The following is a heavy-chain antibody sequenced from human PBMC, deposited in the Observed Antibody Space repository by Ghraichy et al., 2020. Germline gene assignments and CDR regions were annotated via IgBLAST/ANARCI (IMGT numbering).Heavy chain of an antibody. V-gene: IGHV1-18*04. CDR1: GYTFTSYG. Sequence: ASVKVSCKASGYTFTSYGISWVRQAPGQGLEWMGWISAYNGNTNYAQKLQGRVTMTTDTSTSTAYMELRSLRSDDTAVYYCARGVYDYVWGIYRFTRTFDYWGQGTLVPVSS. CDR3: ARGVYDYVWGIYRFTRTFDY. CDR2: ISAYNGNT. D-gene: IGHD3-16*02. J-gene: IGHJ4*02.